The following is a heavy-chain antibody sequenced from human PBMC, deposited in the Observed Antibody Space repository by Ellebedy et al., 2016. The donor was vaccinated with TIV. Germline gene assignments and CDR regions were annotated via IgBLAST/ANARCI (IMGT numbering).Heavy chain of an antibody. J-gene: IGHJ4*02. V-gene: IGHV3-48*02. CDR3: ARGLDNY. CDR2: ISSSSTT. Sequence: PGGSLRLSCAASGFTISSYGMPWIRQAPGQGLEWVSSISSSSTTKYADSVKGRFTISRDNAKNSLYLQMNNLRDEDTDVYYCARGLDNYWGQGTLVAVSS. CDR1: GFTISSYG. D-gene: IGHD3/OR15-3a*01.